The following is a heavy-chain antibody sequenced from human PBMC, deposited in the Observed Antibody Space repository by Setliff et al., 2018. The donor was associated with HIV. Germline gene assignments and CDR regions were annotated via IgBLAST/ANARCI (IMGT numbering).Heavy chain of an antibody. CDR1: GGSISSGTYY. Sequence: PSETLSLTCTVSGGSISSGTYYWSWIRQPAGKGLEWIGHIYTSGSTNYNPSLKSRVTISVDTSKNQFSLKLTSVSAADTAVYYCARDQGGYYDSSRAFDIWGQGTMVTVSS. CDR2: IYTSGST. CDR3: ARDQGGYYDSSRAFDI. D-gene: IGHD3-22*01. V-gene: IGHV4-61*09. J-gene: IGHJ3*02.